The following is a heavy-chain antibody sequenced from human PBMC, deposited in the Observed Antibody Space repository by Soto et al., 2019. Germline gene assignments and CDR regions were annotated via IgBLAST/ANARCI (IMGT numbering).Heavy chain of an antibody. V-gene: IGHV4-4*02. CDR3: ARGTNLRCFD. Sequence: SETLSLTCALSGGSISSSNWWSWVRQPPGKGLEWIGEIHHSGSTNYKSSLKSRVTISVDKSKNQFSLKLTSVTAADTAVYYCARGTNLRCFDWGQGTLVTVSS. CDR1: GGSISSSNW. D-gene: IGHD3-9*01. J-gene: IGHJ4*02. CDR2: IHHSGST.